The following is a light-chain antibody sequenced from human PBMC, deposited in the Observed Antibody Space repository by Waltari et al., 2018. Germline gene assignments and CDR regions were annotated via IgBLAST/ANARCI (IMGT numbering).Light chain of an antibody. CDR2: KAS. CDR3: QQYNSYSLT. CDR1: QSISTW. J-gene: IGKJ3*01. Sequence: DIQMTQSPSTLSASVGDRVTLTCRASQSISTWLAWYQQKPGKAPKLLIYKASSLESGVPSRFSGSGSGTEFTLTISSLQPDDFATYYCQQYNSYSLTFGPGTKVDIK. V-gene: IGKV1-5*03.